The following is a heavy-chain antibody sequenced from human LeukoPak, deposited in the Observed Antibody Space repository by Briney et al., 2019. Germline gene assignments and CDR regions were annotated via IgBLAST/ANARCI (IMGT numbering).Heavy chain of an antibody. Sequence: PSETLSLTCAVYGGSFSGYYWSWIRQPPGKGLEWIGEINHSGSTNYNPSLKSRVTISVDTSKNQFSLKLSSVTAADTAVYYCARGNYYGSGSVLWFDPWGQGTLVTVSS. CDR2: INHSGST. J-gene: IGHJ5*02. CDR1: GGSFSGYY. V-gene: IGHV4-34*01. D-gene: IGHD3-10*01. CDR3: ARGNYYGSGSVLWFDP.